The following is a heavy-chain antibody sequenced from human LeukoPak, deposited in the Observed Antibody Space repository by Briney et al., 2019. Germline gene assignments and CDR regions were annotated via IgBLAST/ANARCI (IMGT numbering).Heavy chain of an antibody. D-gene: IGHD6-6*01. Sequence: PGGSLRLSCAASGFTFSSYGMHWVRQAPGKGLEWVSVVSYDGSYKYYADSMKGRFTISRDNSKNTLFLQMNSLRAEDTAVYYCAKGMSGSYYFDYWGQGTLVTVSS. CDR1: GFTFSSYG. CDR2: VSYDGSYK. V-gene: IGHV3-30*18. J-gene: IGHJ4*02. CDR3: AKGMSGSYYFDY.